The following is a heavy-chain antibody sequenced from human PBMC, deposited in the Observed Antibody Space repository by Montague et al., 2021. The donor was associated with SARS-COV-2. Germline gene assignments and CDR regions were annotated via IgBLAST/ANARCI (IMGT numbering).Heavy chain of an antibody. CDR3: ARYSGHFDY. V-gene: IGHV3-48*02. D-gene: IGHD2-15*01. J-gene: IGHJ4*02. CDR1: GFTFSIYS. CDR2: ITGTSSLV. Sequence: SLRLSCAASGFTFSIYSMHWVRQAPGKGLEWVSYITGTSSLVHYADSVKGRFTISRDNAQNSLYLQMNSLRDEDTAVYYCARYSGHFDYWGLGTLVTVSS.